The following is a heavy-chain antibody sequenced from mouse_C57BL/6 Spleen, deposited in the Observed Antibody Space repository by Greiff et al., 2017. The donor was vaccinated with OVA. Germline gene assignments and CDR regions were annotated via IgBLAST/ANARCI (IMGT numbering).Heavy chain of an antibody. CDR1: GYTFTDYY. Sequence: VQLQQSGPELVKPGASVKISCKASGYTFTDYYMNWVKQSHGKSLEWIGDINPNNGGTSYNQKFKGKATLTVDKSSSTAYMELRSLTSEDSAVYYCAREGGYYVLGYWGQGTTLTVSS. CDR2: INPNNGGT. J-gene: IGHJ2*01. CDR3: AREGGYYVLGY. D-gene: IGHD2-3*01. V-gene: IGHV1-26*01.